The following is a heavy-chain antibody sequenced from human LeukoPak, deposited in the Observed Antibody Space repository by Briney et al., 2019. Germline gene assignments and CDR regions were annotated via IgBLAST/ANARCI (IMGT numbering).Heavy chain of an antibody. CDR1: GGSFSGYY. J-gene: IGHJ4*02. CDR2: INHSGST. V-gene: IGHV4-34*01. Sequence: SETLSLTCAVYGGSFSGYYWSWIRQRPGKGLEWIGEINHSGSTNYNPSLKSRVTISVDTSKNQFSLKLSSVTAADTAVYYCARLRLRYFDWLLWAYFDYWGQGTLVTVSS. CDR3: ARLRLRYFDWLLWAYFDY. D-gene: IGHD3-9*01.